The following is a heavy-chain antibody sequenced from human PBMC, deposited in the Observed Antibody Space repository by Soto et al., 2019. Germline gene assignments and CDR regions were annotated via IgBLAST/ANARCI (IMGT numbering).Heavy chain of an antibody. CDR1: GGSFSGYY. CDR3: ARGLRSPSYSTDA. J-gene: IGHJ6*03. CDR2: INHSGST. Sequence: SETLSLTCAVYGGSFSGYYWSWIRQPPGKGLEWIGEINHSGSTNYNPSLKSRVTISVDTSKNQFSLKLSSVTAADTAVYYCARGLRSPSYSTDAWGKGPTVTLSS. V-gene: IGHV4-34*01.